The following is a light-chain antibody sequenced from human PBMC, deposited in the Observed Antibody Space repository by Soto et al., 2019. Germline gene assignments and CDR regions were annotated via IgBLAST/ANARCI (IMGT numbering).Light chain of an antibody. J-gene: IGKJ1*01. CDR1: QSVGSY. CDR2: ETS. CDR3: QQRSSWPRT. Sequence: EIVVTQSPSTLSLSPGERATLSCRASQSVGSYLTWYQQKPGQAPRLLIYETSKRATGIPARFSGSGCGTHFTLNISSLAPDDFAVYYCQQRSSWPRTFGQGTKVEI. V-gene: IGKV3-11*01.